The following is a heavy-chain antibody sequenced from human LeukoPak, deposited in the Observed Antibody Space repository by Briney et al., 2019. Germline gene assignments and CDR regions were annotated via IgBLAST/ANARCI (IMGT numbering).Heavy chain of an antibody. CDR2: ISSSSSTI. J-gene: IGHJ4*02. CDR1: VFTFSSYS. D-gene: IGHD6-6*01. Sequence: GGSLRLSCAASVFTFSSYSMNWARQAPGKGLEWVSYISSSSSTIYYADSVKGRFTISRDNAKNSLYLQMNSLRAEDTAVYYCARASSSSDDYWGQGTLVTVSS. CDR3: ARASSSSDDY. V-gene: IGHV3-48*01.